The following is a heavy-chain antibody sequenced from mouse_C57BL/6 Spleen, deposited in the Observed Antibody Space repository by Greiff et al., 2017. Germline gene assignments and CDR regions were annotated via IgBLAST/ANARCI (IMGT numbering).Heavy chain of an antibody. CDR2: IYPGDGDT. D-gene: IGHD1-1*01. Sequence: VQLQQSGPKLVKPGASVKISCKASGYAFSSSWMNWVKQRPGKGLEWIGRIYPGDGDTNYNGKFKGKATLTADKSSSTAYMQLSSLTSEDSAVYFCARYGNYWYFDVWGTGTTVTVSS. J-gene: IGHJ1*03. V-gene: IGHV1-82*01. CDR1: GYAFSSSW. CDR3: ARYGNYWYFDV.